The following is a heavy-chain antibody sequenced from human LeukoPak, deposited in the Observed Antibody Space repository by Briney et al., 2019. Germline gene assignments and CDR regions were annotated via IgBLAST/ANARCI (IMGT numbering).Heavy chain of an antibody. CDR1: GFTFSTYA. CDR3: ARSIVVVPAAPSDY. D-gene: IGHD2-2*01. CDR2: ISYDGSNK. J-gene: IGHJ4*02. V-gene: IGHV3-30-3*01. Sequence: GRSLRLSCAASGFTFSTYAMHWVRQAPGKGLEWVAVISYDGSNKYYADSVKGRFTISRDNSKNTLYLQMNSLRAEDTAVYYCARSIVVVPAAPSDYWGQGTLVTVSS.